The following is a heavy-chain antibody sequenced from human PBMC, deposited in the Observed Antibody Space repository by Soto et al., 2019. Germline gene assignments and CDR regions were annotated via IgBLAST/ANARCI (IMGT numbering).Heavy chain of an antibody. D-gene: IGHD2-2*01. J-gene: IGHJ3*02. CDR2: ISGSGGST. Sequence: EVQLLESGGGLVQPGGSLRLSCAASGFTFSSYAMSWVCQAPGKGLEWVSAISGSGGSTYYADSVKGRFTISRDNSKNKLYLQMNSLRAEDTAVYYCAKDTGYCSSTSCYDGGAFDIWGQGTMVTVSS. CDR1: GFTFSSYA. V-gene: IGHV3-23*01. CDR3: AKDTGYCSSTSCYDGGAFDI.